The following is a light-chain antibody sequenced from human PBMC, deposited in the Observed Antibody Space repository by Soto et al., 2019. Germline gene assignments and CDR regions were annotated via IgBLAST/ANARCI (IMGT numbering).Light chain of an antibody. J-gene: IGKJ2*01. CDR2: GAS. V-gene: IGKV1-9*01. CDR1: QAILNC. Sequence: DIQLTQSPIFLSASVGDRVTISCRASQAILNCLAWYQQEPGKAPNLLIFGASTLQSGVPSRFSGSRSGTEFTLTISSLQPEDFATYYCQQLNSHPRTFGQGTKLEIK. CDR3: QQLNSHPRT.